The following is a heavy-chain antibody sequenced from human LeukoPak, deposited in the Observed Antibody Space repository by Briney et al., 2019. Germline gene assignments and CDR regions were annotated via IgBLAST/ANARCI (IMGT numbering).Heavy chain of an antibody. CDR1: GFTFSSYW. D-gene: IGHD3-22*01. Sequence: GGSLSLSCAASGFTFSSYWMHWVRQAQGKGLVWVSRINSDGSTTNYADSVKGRFTISRDNAKNTLSLQMNSLSAEDTAVYYCATSDPISGYYYWGQGTLVTVSS. J-gene: IGHJ4*02. CDR2: INSDGSTT. V-gene: IGHV3-74*01. CDR3: ATSDPISGYYY.